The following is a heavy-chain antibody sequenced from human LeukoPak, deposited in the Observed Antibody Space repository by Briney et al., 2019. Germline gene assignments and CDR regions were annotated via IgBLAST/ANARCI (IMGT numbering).Heavy chain of an antibody. V-gene: IGHV3-7*04. J-gene: IGHJ6*02. Sequence: GGSLTLSCGASGFTFSSYWMSWVRKAPGKGLEWVANIKQDGSEKYYVDSVKGRFTISRDNAKNSLYLQMNSLRAEDTAVYYCARDSYYGMDVWGQGTTVTVSS. CDR2: IKQDGSEK. CDR1: GFTFSSYW. CDR3: ARDSYYGMDV.